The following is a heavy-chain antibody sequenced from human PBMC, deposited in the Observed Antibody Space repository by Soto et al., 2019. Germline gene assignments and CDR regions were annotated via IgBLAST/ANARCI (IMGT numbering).Heavy chain of an antibody. Sequence: PSETLSLTCTVSGDSISSYYLSWIRQPPGKGLEWIGYIYYSGTTNYNPSLKSRVTISVDTSKNQFSLKLSSVTAADTAVYYCAIITAVAGYWGQGTLVTVSS. J-gene: IGHJ4*02. V-gene: IGHV4-59*01. D-gene: IGHD2-15*01. CDR2: IYYSGTT. CDR1: GDSISSYY. CDR3: AIITAVAGY.